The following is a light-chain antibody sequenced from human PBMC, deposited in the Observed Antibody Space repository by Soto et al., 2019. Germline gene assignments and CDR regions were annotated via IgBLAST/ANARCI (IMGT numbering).Light chain of an antibody. V-gene: IGKV3-20*01. CDR3: QQYGSSGT. Sequence: EIVFTQSPGTLSLSPGERATLSCRASQSVSNNYLAWYQQKPGQAPRLLIYGPSNRATGIPDRFSGSGSGTDFTLTISRLEPEDFAVYYCQQYGSSGTFGQGTKVDIK. CDR1: QSVSNNY. J-gene: IGKJ1*01. CDR2: GPS.